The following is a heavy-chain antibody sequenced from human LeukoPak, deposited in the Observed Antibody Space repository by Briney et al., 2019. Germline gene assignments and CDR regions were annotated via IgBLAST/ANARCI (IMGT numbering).Heavy chain of an antibody. CDR1: GYTFTGYY. D-gene: IGHD6-19*01. CDR2: INPNSGGT. V-gene: IGHV1-2*02. J-gene: IGHJ5*02. CDR3: ARGGWYGGSTWFDP. Sequence: GASVKASCKASGYTFTGYYMHWVRQASGQGLEWMGWINPNSGGTNYAQKFQGRVTMTRDTSISTAYMELSRLRSDDTAVYYCARGGWYGGSTWFDPWGQGTLVTVSS.